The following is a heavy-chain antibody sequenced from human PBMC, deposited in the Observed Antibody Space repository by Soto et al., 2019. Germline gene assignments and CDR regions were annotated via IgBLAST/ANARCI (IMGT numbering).Heavy chain of an antibody. Sequence: QVQLVQSGAEVKKPGSSVKVSCKASGGTFSSYAISWVRQAPGQGLEWMGGIIPIFGTANYAQKFQGRVTITADESTSTAYMELSSLRSEDTAVYYCARGLTLQRLGYYCGMDVWGQGTTVTVSS. J-gene: IGHJ6*02. CDR3: ARGLTLQRLGYYCGMDV. D-gene: IGHD3-9*01. CDR2: IIPIFGTA. V-gene: IGHV1-69*12. CDR1: GGTFSSYA.